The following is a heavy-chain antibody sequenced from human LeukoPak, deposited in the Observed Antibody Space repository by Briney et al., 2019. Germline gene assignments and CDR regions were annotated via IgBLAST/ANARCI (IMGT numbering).Heavy chain of an antibody. D-gene: IGHD5-12*01. Sequence: GGSLRLSCAASGFTFINYWMHWVRQAPGKGLEWVSLIVASSGSTFYADSVKGRFTISRDSSKNTLYLQMNSLRAEDMAVYYCAKGAYDYIEMGYFDYWGQGTLVTVSS. V-gene: IGHV3-23*01. CDR3: AKGAYDYIEMGYFDY. CDR1: GFTFINYW. CDR2: IVASSGST. J-gene: IGHJ4*02.